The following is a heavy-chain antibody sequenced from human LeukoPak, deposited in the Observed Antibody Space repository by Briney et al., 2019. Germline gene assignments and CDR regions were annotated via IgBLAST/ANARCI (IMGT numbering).Heavy chain of an antibody. Sequence: SETLSLTCAVSGYSISRSSYYWGWIRQPPGTGLEWIGSIYQSGSTYYNPSLKSRVTISVDTSKNQFSLKLSSVTAADTAVYYCARRAASGWFFDYWGQGTLVTVSS. V-gene: IGHV4-39*01. CDR3: ARRAASGWFFDY. CDR1: GYSISRSSYY. D-gene: IGHD6-19*01. CDR2: IYQSGST. J-gene: IGHJ4*02.